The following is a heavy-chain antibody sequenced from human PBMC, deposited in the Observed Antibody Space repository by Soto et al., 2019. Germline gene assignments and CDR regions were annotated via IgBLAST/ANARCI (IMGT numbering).Heavy chain of an antibody. CDR2: IIPIFGTA. J-gene: IGHJ4*02. D-gene: IGHD6-13*01. CDR3: ARQSSSWYGGFDY. Sequence: GASVKVSCKASGGTFSSYAISWVRQAPGQGLEWMGGIIPIFGTANYAQKFQGRVTITADESTSTAYMELSSLRSEDTAVYYCARQSSSWYGGFDYWGQGTLVTVSS. V-gene: IGHV1-69*13. CDR1: GGTFSSYA.